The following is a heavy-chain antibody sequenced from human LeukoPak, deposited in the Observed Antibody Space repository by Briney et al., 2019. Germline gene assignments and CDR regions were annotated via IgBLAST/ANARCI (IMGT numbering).Heavy chain of an antibody. Sequence: GASVKVSCKASGGTFSSYAISWVRQAPGQGLEWMGGIIPIFGTANYAQKFQGRVTITADESTSTAYMELSSLRSEDTAVYYCARDGDTATSPFDYWGQGTLVTVSS. V-gene: IGHV1-69*13. CDR3: ARDGDTATSPFDY. D-gene: IGHD5-18*01. J-gene: IGHJ4*02. CDR1: GGTFSSYA. CDR2: IIPIFGTA.